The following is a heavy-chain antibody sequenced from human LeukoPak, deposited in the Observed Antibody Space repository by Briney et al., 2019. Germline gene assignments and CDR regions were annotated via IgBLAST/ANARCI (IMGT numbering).Heavy chain of an antibody. CDR3: ARHYYDSSGYLVGGAFDI. D-gene: IGHD3-22*01. V-gene: IGHV1-2*02. CDR2: INPNSGGT. Sequence: ASVKVSCKASGYTFTGYYMHWVRQAPGQGLEWMGWINPNSGGTNYAQKFQGRVTMTRDTSISTAYMELSRLRSDDTAVYYCARHYYDSSGYLVGGAFDIWGQGTMVTVSS. J-gene: IGHJ3*02. CDR1: GYTFTGYY.